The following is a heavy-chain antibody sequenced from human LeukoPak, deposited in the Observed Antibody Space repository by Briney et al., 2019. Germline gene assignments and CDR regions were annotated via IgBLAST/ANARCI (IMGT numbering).Heavy chain of an antibody. J-gene: IGHJ4*02. CDR1: GFTFSSYS. D-gene: IGHD3-10*01. CDR2: ISSSSSNI. CDR3: ARRSESYYAFDY. Sequence: GGSLRLSCATSGFTFSSYSMNWVRQAPGKGLEWVSFISSSSSNIYYADSVKGRFTISRDNAENSLYLQMNSLRAEDTAVYYCARRSESYYAFDYWGQGTLVTVSS. V-gene: IGHV3-21*01.